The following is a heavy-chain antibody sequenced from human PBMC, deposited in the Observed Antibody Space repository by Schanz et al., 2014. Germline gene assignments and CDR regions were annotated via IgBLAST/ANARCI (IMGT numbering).Heavy chain of an antibody. Sequence: EVQLLESGGGLVQPGGSLRLSCSASTFTFDHYAMTWVRQAPGKGLEWVAAVSSRSDEIKYADSVRGRFTISRDNSRSTMYLQMNSLRAEDTAVYHCLAPDYGMDVWGQGTTVTVSS. V-gene: IGHV3-23*05. J-gene: IGHJ6*02. CDR1: TFTFDHYA. CDR3: LAPDYGMDV. CDR2: VSSRSDEI.